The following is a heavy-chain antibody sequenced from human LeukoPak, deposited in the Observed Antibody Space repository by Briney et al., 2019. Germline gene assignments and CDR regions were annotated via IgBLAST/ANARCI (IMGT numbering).Heavy chain of an antibody. Sequence: ASVKVSCKASGYTFTSYDINWVRQATGQGLEWMGWMNPNSGNTGYAQKLQGRVTMSRNTSISTAYMELSSLRSEDTAVYYCARAYPPYYYDFWSGYYPYYYYGMDVWGQGTTVTVSS. CDR2: MNPNSGNT. D-gene: IGHD3-3*01. CDR3: ARAYPPYYYDFWSGYYPYYYYGMDV. V-gene: IGHV1-8*01. J-gene: IGHJ6*02. CDR1: GYTFTSYD.